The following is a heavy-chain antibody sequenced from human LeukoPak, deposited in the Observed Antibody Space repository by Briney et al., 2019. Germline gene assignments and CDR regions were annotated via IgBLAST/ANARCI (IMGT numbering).Heavy chain of an antibody. CDR1: GGSISSGGYY. J-gene: IGHJ5*02. V-gene: IGHV4-31*03. Sequence: SETLSLTCTVSGGSISSGGYYWSWIRQHPGKGLEWIGYIYYSGSTYYNPSLKSRVTISVDTSKNQFSLKLSSVTAADTAVYYCARGVGHRFDPWGQGTLVTVSS. CDR3: ARGVGHRFDP. CDR2: IYYSGST.